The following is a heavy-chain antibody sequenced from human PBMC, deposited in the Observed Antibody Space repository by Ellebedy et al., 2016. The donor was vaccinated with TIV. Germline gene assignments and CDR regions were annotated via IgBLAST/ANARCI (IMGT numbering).Heavy chain of an antibody. V-gene: IGHV1-2*02. D-gene: IGHD3-9*01. J-gene: IGHJ5*02. Sequence: AASVNVSCKASGYTFTDYYMHWVRQAPGQGLEWMGWINPPSGATTYAQIFQGRVTMTRDTSINTAYMGLSRLTSDDTAIYYCARVTYDIFPTHPESVGWFDPWGQGTLVTVSS. CDR3: ARVTYDIFPTHPESVGWFDP. CDR1: GYTFTDYY. CDR2: INPPSGAT.